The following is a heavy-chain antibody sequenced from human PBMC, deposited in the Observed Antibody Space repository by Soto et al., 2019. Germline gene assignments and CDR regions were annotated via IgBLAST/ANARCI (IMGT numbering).Heavy chain of an antibody. J-gene: IGHJ1*01. V-gene: IGHV1-3*01. CDR2: INAGNGNT. CDR3: ARADYYYDSSGYYFQH. D-gene: IGHD3-22*01. Sequence: ASVKVSCKASGYTFTSYAMHWVRQAPGQGLEWMGWINAGNGNTKYSQKFQGRVTITRDTSASTAYMELSSLRSEDTAVYYCARADYYYDSSGYYFQHWGQGTLVTVSS. CDR1: GYTFTSYA.